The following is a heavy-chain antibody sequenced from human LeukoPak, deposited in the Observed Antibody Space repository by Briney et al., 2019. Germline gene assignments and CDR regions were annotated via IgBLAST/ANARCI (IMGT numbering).Heavy chain of an antibody. CDR2: ISSSRTT. J-gene: IGHJ4*02. Sequence: SETLSLTCGVSGGPVTSGSYYWGRIRQPAGKGLEWIGRISSSRTTNSNPSLKSRVTMSLDTCKNQFSLKLNSPTAADTDVYYCARGAALAFDYWGQGALVTVSS. CDR1: GGPVTSGSYY. V-gene: IGHV4-61*10. D-gene: IGHD2-15*01. CDR3: ARGAALAFDY.